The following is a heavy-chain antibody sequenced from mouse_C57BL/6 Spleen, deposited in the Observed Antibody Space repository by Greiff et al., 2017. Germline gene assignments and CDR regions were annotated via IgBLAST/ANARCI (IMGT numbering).Heavy chain of an antibody. CDR2: ISGGGGNT. CDR3: ARQRAGTYYFDY. CDR1: GFTFSSYT. Sequence: EVKLVESGGGLVKPGGSLKLSCAASGFTFSSYTMSWVRQTPEKRLEWVATISGGGGNTYYPDSVKGRFTISRDNAKNTLYLQMSRLRSEDTALYYCARQRAGTYYFDYWGQGTTLTVSS. V-gene: IGHV5-9*01. D-gene: IGHD3-3*01. J-gene: IGHJ2*01.